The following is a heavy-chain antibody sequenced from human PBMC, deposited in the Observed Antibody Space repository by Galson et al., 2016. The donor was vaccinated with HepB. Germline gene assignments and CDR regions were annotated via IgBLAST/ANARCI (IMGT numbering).Heavy chain of an antibody. CDR1: GFTVSTNY. V-gene: IGHV3-53*01. CDR3: ASPVPLGD. D-gene: IGHD2-21*01. Sequence: SLRLSCAASGFTVSTNYMTWVRQAPGKGLEWVSIIYSSGDTYYADSVQGRFTISRDNSKNTLYLQMNSLRVEDTAVYYCASPVPLGDWGQGTLVTVSS. J-gene: IGHJ4*02. CDR2: IYSSGDT.